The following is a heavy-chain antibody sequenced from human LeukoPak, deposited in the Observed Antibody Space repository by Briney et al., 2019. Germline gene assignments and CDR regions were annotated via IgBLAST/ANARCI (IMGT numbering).Heavy chain of an antibody. D-gene: IGHD3-10*01. CDR1: GFTFSSYE. CDR3: AREYGSGTPDFDY. CDR2: ISSSGSII. J-gene: IGHJ4*02. V-gene: IGHV3-48*03. Sequence: PGGSLRLSCAASGFTFSSYEMNWVRQAPGKGLEWVSYISSSGSIIYYADSVKGRFTISRDNAKNSLYLQMNSLRDEDTAVYYCAREYGSGTPDFDYWGQGTLVSVSS.